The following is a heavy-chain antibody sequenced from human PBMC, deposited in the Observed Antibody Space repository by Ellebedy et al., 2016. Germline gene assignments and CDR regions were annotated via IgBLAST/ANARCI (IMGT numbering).Heavy chain of an antibody. CDR3: ARGLSSSWYAYYYYGMDV. Sequence: GESLKISCAASGFTFSDYYMSWIRQAPGKGLEWVSYISSSGSTIYYADSVKGRFTISRDNAKNSLYLQMNSLRAEDTAVYYCARGLSSSWYAYYYYGMDVWGQGTTVTVSS. D-gene: IGHD6-13*01. J-gene: IGHJ6*02. V-gene: IGHV3-11*01. CDR1: GFTFSDYY. CDR2: ISSSGSTI.